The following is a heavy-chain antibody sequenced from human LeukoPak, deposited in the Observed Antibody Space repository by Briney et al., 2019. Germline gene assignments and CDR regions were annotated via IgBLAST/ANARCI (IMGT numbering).Heavy chain of an antibody. V-gene: IGHV3-23*01. CDR3: AKGGSYRSQPYFDY. Sequence: GGSLRLSCAASGLTFRTYAMSWVRQAPGKGLEWVSSISDSGGYTFYADSVKGWFTISRDDSKNTVYLQMNSLRAEDTAVYYCAKGGSYRSQPYFDYWGQGTPVTVSS. D-gene: IGHD3-16*02. CDR2: ISDSGGYT. J-gene: IGHJ4*02. CDR1: GLTFRTYA.